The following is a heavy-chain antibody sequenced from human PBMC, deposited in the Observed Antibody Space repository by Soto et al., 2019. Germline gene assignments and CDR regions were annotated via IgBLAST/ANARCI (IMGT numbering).Heavy chain of an antibody. CDR3: ASDLRGHYGP. V-gene: IGHV3-7*01. CDR1: GFIFSDYG. Sequence: GGSLRLSCAASGFIFSDYGMTWVRQAPGKGLEWVANIRPDGSEKYYVDSVKGRFTISRDNAKNSLFLQMNSLRVEDTDVYYCASDLRGHYGPWGQGTMVTVSS. CDR2: IRPDGSEK. D-gene: IGHD4-17*01. J-gene: IGHJ3*01.